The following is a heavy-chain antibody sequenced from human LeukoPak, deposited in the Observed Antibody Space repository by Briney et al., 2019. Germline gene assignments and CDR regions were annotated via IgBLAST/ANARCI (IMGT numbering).Heavy chain of an antibody. V-gene: IGHV3-48*01. CDR1: GFTFSTYA. D-gene: IGHD6-19*01. J-gene: IGHJ4*02. Sequence: PGGSLRLSCAASGFTFSTYAMSWVRQAPGKGLEWVSYISSSSSTIYYADSVKGRFTISRDNAKNSLYLQMNSLRAEDTAVYYCARDGVAVAARGYYFDYWGQGALVTVSS. CDR2: ISSSSSTI. CDR3: ARDGVAVAARGYYFDY.